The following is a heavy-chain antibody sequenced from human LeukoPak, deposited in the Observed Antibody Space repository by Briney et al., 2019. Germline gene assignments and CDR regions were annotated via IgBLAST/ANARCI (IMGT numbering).Heavy chain of an antibody. Sequence: ASVKVSCKASGYTFTSYGISWVRQAPGQGLEWMGWISAYNGNTNYAQKLQGRVTMTTDTSTSTAYMELSSLRSEDTAVYYCARDALVTNAFDIWGQGTMVTVSS. D-gene: IGHD4-11*01. CDR3: ARDALVTNAFDI. V-gene: IGHV1-18*01. CDR2: ISAYNGNT. CDR1: GYTFTSYG. J-gene: IGHJ3*02.